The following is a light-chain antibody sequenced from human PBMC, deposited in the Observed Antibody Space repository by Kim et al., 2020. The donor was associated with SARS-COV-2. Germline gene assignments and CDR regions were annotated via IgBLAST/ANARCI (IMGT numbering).Light chain of an antibody. CDR3: LHYDNWPPWT. CDR1: QSVSSN. V-gene: IGKV3-15*01. CDR2: GAS. J-gene: IGKJ1*01. Sequence: EIVMTQSPATLSVSPGERATLSCRASQSVSSNLAWYHQKPGQAPRLLIYGASTRATGIPARFSGSGSGTEFTLTISSLQSEDFAVYYCLHYDNWPPWTFGQGTKVDIK.